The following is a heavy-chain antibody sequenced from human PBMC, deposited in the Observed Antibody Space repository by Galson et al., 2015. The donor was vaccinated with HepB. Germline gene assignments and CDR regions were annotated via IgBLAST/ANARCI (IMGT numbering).Heavy chain of an antibody. Sequence: SLRLSCAASGFSFSSYAMHWVRQAAGKGLEWVAVISYDGSNKYYADSVKGRFTISRDNSKNTLYLQMNSLSAEDTAVYYCARESSPTYYDILTGYYAYYYYYGMDVWGQGTTVTVSS. J-gene: IGHJ6*02. CDR2: ISYDGSNK. D-gene: IGHD3-9*01. CDR1: GFSFSSYA. V-gene: IGHV3-30-3*01. CDR3: ARESSPTYYDILTGYYAYYYYYGMDV.